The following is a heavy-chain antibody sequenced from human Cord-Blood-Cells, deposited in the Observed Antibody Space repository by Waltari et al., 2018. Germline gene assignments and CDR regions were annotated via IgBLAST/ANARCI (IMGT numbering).Heavy chain of an antibody. V-gene: IGHV4-34*01. CDR3: ARQDYYDRFSRDY. CDR1: GGSFSGYS. Sequence: QVQLQQWGAGLLKPSETLSLTCAVYGGSFSGYSWSWIRQPPGKGLEWIGEINHSGSTNYNPSLKSRVTISVDTSKNQFSLKLSSVTAADTAVYYCARQDYYDRFSRDYWGQGTLVTVSS. D-gene: IGHD3-22*01. J-gene: IGHJ4*02. CDR2: INHSGST.